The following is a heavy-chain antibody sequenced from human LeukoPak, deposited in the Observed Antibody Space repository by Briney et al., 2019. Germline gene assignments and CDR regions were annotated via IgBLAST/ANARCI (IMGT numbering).Heavy chain of an antibody. V-gene: IGHV3-23*01. CDR2: VSGSGGST. J-gene: IGHJ4*02. CDR3: AKGPYDSSGYYGGVH. Sequence: GRSLRLSCAASGFIFSSYGMHWVRQAPGKGLEWVSAVSGSGGSTYYADSVKGRFTISRDNSKNTLYLQMNSLRAEDTAVYYCAKGPYDSSGYYGGVHWGQGTLVTVSS. D-gene: IGHD3-22*01. CDR1: GFIFSSYG.